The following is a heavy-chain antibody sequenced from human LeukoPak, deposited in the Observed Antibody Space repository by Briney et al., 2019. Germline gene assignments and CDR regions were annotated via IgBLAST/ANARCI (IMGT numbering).Heavy chain of an antibody. CDR2: ISSSGSSI. J-gene: IGHJ3*02. Sequence: PGGSLRLSCAASGFSFSDYYMTWIRQAPGKGLEWISYISSSGSSIYYADSVKGRFTISRDNAKNSLYLQMNSLRAEDTAVYYCARARDGYNLGAFDIWGQGTMVTVSS. CDR3: ARARDGYNLGAFDI. CDR1: GFSFSDYY. D-gene: IGHD5-24*01. V-gene: IGHV3-11*04.